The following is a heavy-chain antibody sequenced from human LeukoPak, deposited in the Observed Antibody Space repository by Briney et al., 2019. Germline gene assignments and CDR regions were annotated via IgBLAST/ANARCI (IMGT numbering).Heavy chain of an antibody. CDR1: GYSISSGYY. CDR3: ARGLSLTADFDI. V-gene: IGHV4-38-2*02. Sequence: SETLSLTCTVSGYSISSGYYWGWIRQPPGKGLEWIGSIYHSGSTYYNPSLKSRVTISVDTSKNQFSLKLSSVTAADTAVYYCARGLSLTADFDIWGQGTMVTVSS. J-gene: IGHJ3*02. CDR2: IYHSGST. D-gene: IGHD3-9*01.